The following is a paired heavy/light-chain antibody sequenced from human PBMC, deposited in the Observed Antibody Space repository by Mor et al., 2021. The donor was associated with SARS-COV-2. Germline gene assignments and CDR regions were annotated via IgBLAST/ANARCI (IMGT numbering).Heavy chain of an antibody. Sequence: QVRLQESGPGLVKPSETLSLTCSVSDYSVSSGYYWNWIRQPPGKGLEWIGKIYRRGNTYFNPSLKSRVSISMDMSKNQFSLKLTSATAADTAIYFCARGDYTVDTWFDTWGRGTLVTVSS. CDR1: DYSVSSGYY. CDR2: IYRRGNT. V-gene: IGHV4-38-2*02. CDR3: ARGDYTVDTWFDT. J-gene: IGHJ5*02. D-gene: IGHD4-17*01.
Light chain of an antibody. CDR3: AIYLGGGISV. CDR2: NTN. V-gene: IGLV8-61*01. CDR1: SGSVSTTNY. Sequence: QTVVTQEPSFSVSPGGTVTLTCDLSSGSVSTTNYPTWFQQTPGQAPRTVIYNTNIRSSGVPDRFSGSILGSKAALTITGAQADDESDYYCAIYLGGGISVFGGGTKLTVL. J-gene: IGLJ2*01.